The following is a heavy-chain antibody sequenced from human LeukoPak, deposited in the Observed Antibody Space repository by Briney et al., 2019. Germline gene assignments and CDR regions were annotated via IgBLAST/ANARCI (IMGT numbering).Heavy chain of an antibody. CDR3: AREQYDFWGGYRRTYYMDV. Sequence: SQTLSLTCTVSGGSISSGSYYWSWIRQPAGKGLEWIGRIYTSGSTNYNPSLKSRVTISVDTSKNQFSLKLSSVTAADTAVYYCAREQYDFWGGYRRTYYMDVWGKGTTVTVSS. J-gene: IGHJ6*03. CDR2: IYTSGST. V-gene: IGHV4-61*02. CDR1: GGSISSGSYY. D-gene: IGHD3-3*01.